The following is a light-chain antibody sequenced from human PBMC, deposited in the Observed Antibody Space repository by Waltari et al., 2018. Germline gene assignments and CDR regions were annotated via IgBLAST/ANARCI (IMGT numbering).Light chain of an antibody. V-gene: IGKV1-17*03. CDR1: QGINNY. CDR2: SAS. J-gene: IGKJ3*01. CDR3: LQHYTCPLT. Sequence: DIHMPQSPSALSASVCDSVTITCRANQGINNYLAWFQQKPETVPKRLIYSASNLQSWVPSRFSGSGSETEFTLTISGLQPEDFATYYCLQHYTCPLTFGPGTTVDIK.